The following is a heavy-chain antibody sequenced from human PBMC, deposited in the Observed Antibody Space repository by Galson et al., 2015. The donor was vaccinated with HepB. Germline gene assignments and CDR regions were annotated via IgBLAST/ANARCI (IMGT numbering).Heavy chain of an antibody. D-gene: IGHD2-15*01. Sequence: SVKVSCKVSGYTLTELSMHWVRQAPGKGLEWMGGFDPEDGETIYAQKFQGRVTMTEDTSTDTAYMELSSLRSEDTAVYYCATVVVVVVAATRGAFDIWGQGTMVTVSS. CDR1: GYTLTELS. J-gene: IGHJ3*02. V-gene: IGHV1-24*01. CDR3: ATVVVVVVAATRGAFDI. CDR2: FDPEDGET.